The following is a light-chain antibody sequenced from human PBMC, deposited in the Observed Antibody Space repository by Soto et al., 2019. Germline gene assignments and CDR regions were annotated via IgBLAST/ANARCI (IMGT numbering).Light chain of an antibody. J-gene: IGKJ5*01. CDR3: QQRFDWPKIT. CDR1: QTVSNY. V-gene: IGKV3-11*01. Sequence: IVLTHSPATLSLSPWERFRLSLSSSQTVSNYLAWYEQKPGQAPRLLVSAASNRATGIPARFSGSGSGTDFTLTISSLEPEDFGVFYCQQRFDWPKITFGQGTRLEN. CDR2: AAS.